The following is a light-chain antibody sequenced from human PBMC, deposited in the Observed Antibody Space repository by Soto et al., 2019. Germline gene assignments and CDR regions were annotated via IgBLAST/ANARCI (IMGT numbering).Light chain of an antibody. CDR1: SSDVGAYNY. CDR3: TSYVGNDIWV. V-gene: IGLV2-8*01. J-gene: IGLJ3*02. Sequence: QSVLTQPPSASGSPGQSVTISCTGTSSDVGAYNYVSWYQQYPGKAPKLMTYEVTKRPSGVPDRFSGSKSGNTASLTVSGLQAEDEADYYCTSYVGNDIWVFGGGTKLTVL. CDR2: EVT.